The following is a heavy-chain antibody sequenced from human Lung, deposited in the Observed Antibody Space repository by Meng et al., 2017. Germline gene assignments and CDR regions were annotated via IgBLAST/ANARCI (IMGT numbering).Heavy chain of an antibody. J-gene: IGHJ4*02. D-gene: IGHD6-13*01. CDR3: ARVKYSSSWYLDF. CDR1: GGSISISSYY. CDR2: ISDGGNT. V-gene: IGHV4-39*07. Sequence: QLEEAGPGLVEPSETLSLPCTVSGGSISISSYYWGWIRQPPGKGLEWIGSISDGGNTYYNPSLQSRVSISVDTSKNQFSLKLRSVTAADTAVYYCARVKYSSSWYLDFWGQGALVTVSS.